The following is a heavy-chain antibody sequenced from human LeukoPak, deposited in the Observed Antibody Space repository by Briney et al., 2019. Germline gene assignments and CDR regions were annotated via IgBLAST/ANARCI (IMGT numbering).Heavy chain of an antibody. D-gene: IGHD2-15*01. Sequence: GGSLRLSCAASGFTFSSYNMNWVRQAPGKGPEWVSSISRTSSYIYYADSVKGRFTISGDNAQNSLYLQMNSLRVEDTAVYYCARVLETDCSGGSCYSGLDYWGQGTLVTVSS. CDR2: ISRTSSYI. J-gene: IGHJ4*02. CDR3: ARVLETDCSGGSCYSGLDY. V-gene: IGHV3-21*01. CDR1: GFTFSSYN.